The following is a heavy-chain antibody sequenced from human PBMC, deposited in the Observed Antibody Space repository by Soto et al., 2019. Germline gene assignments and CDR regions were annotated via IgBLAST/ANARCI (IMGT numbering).Heavy chain of an antibody. CDR2: IYYSGST. Sequence: QLQLQESGPGLVKPSETLSLTCTVSGGSISSSSYYWGWIRQPPGKGLEWIGSIYYSGSTYYNPSLKSRVTISVDTSKNQFSLKLSSVTAADTAVYYCARQGEHDYGAKGYFEYWGQGTLVTVSS. V-gene: IGHV4-39*01. CDR1: GGSISSSSYY. D-gene: IGHD4-17*01. CDR3: ARQGEHDYGAKGYFEY. J-gene: IGHJ4*02.